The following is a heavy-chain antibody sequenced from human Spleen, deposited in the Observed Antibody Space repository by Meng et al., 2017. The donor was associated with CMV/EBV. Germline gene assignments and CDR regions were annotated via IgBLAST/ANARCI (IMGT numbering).Heavy chain of an antibody. CDR1: SFGGFY. CDR3: ARVPTYYDFWSDSSESDY. V-gene: IGHV4-34*01. Sequence: SFGGFYGSCSRRPPGEGREWMGEINQSGTTNYNPSLESRVTISVDTSKNQFSLKLSAVTVADTAGYYCARVPTYYDFWSDSSESDYWGQGTLVTVSS. D-gene: IGHD3-3*01. CDR2: INQSGTT. J-gene: IGHJ4*02.